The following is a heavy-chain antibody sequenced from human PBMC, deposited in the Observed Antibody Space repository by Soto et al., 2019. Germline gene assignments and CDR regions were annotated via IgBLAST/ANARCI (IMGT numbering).Heavy chain of an antibody. CDR1: GFTYSTYT. Sequence: HPGGSLRLSCAASGFTYSTYTMHWVRQAPGKGLEWVAVISYDGNNKFYADSVKGRFTISRDSTKQTLYPQMNSLRAEDTAVYYCAKVVVVPAAMRFFDYWGQGT. CDR3: AKVVVVPAAMRFFDY. CDR2: ISYDGNNK. J-gene: IGHJ4*02. V-gene: IGHV3-30-3*01. D-gene: IGHD2-2*01.